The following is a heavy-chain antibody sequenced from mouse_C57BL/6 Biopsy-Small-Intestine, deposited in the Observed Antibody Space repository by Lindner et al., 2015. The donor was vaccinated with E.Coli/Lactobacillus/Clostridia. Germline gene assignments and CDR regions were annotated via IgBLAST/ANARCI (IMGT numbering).Heavy chain of an antibody. CDR3: ANLLLSPGFAY. J-gene: IGHJ3*01. CDR2: IYPRDGST. Sequence: VQLQESGPELVKPGASVKLSCKASGYTFTSYDINWVKQRPGQGLEWIGWIYPRDGSTKYNEKFKGKATLTVDTSSSTAYMELHSLTSEDSAVYFCANLLLSPGFAYWGQGTLVTVSA. V-gene: IGHV1-85*01. CDR1: GYTFTSYD. D-gene: IGHD1-1*01.